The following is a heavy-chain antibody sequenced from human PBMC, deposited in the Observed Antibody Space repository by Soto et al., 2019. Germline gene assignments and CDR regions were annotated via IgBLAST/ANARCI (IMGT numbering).Heavy chain of an antibody. V-gene: IGHV4-34*01. J-gene: IGHJ4*02. CDR3: ARGYGRVFDY. D-gene: IGHD4-17*01. CDR1: GGSFSGYY. Sequence: QVQLQQWGAGLLKPSETLSLTCAVYGGSFSGYYWSWIRQPPGKGLEWIGEINHSGSTNYNPSLKSRVTISVDTSKNQFSLKLSSATAADTAVYYCARGYGRVFDYWGQGTLVTVSS. CDR2: INHSGST.